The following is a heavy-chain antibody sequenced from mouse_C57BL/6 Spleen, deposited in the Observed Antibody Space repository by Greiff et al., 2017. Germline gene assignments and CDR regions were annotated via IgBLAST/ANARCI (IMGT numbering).Heavy chain of an antibody. CDR2: ISGGGGNT. Sequence: EVKLVESGGGLVKPGGSLKLSCAASGFTFSSYTMSWVRQTPEKRLEWVATISGGGGNTYYPDSVKGRFTISRDNATNTLYLQMSSLRSEDTALYYCARHRGSSLDYWGKGTTLTVSS. CDR3: ARHRGSSLDY. V-gene: IGHV5-9*01. J-gene: IGHJ2*01. D-gene: IGHD1-1*01. CDR1: GFTFSSYT.